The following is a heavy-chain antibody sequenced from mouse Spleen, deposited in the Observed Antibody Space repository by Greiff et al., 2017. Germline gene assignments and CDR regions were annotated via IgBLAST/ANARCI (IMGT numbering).Heavy chain of an antibody. CDR3: ARHDQIYYDYDGSYAMDY. CDR2: IWSDGST. D-gene: IGHD2-4*01. V-gene: IGHV2-6-1*01. CDR1: GFSLTSYG. J-gene: IGHJ4*01. Sequence: QVQLKQSGPGLVAPSQSLSITCTISGFSLTSYGVHWVRQPPGKGLEWLVVIWSDGSTTYNSALKSRLSISKDNSKSQVFLKMNSLQTDDTAMYYCARHDQIYYDYDGSYAMDYWGQGTSVTVSS.